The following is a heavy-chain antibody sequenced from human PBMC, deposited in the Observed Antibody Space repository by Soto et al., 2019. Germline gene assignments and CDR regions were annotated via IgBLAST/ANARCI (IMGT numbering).Heavy chain of an antibody. J-gene: IGHJ4*02. CDR2: ISYDGSNK. Sequence: TGGSLRLSCAASGFTFSSYAMHWVRQAPGKGLEWVAVISYDGSNKYYADSVKGRFTISRDNSKNTLYLQMNSLRAEDTAVYYCARSSGQLGEYYFDYWGQGTLVTVSS. V-gene: IGHV3-30-3*01. CDR1: GFTFSSYA. CDR3: ARSSGQLGEYYFDY. D-gene: IGHD6-6*01.